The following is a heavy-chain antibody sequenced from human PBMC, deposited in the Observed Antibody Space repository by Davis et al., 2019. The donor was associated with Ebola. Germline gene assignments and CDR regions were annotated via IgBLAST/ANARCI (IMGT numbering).Heavy chain of an antibody. CDR1: GGSMTIGDYA. V-gene: IGHV4-30-4*01. CDR3: ARDDLTGLLDS. Sequence: SETLSLTCSVSGGSMTIGDYAWSWIRQAPGKGLEWIGYIHHSGGTYYNPSLKSRLTISVDTSKNQFSLRLTSVTAADAAVYYCARDDLTGLLDSWGQGTRVIVSS. J-gene: IGHJ4*02. D-gene: IGHD2-8*02. CDR2: IHHSGGT.